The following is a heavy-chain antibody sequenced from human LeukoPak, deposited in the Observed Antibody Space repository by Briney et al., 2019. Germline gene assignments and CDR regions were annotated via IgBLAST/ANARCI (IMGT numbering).Heavy chain of an antibody. D-gene: IGHD3-22*01. CDR1: GDSINSLDL. CDR2: MYLSGTT. CDR3: AGLVGRYSSGLYYYYFDY. V-gene: IGHV4-4*02. Sequence: KTSGTLSLTCTVSGDSINSLDLWSWVRQPPGKGLEWIGEMYLSGTTHSNPSVESRVTISIDKSKNQFFLNLSSVTAADTAVYYCAGLVGRYSSGLYYYYFDYWGQGTLVTVSS. J-gene: IGHJ4*02.